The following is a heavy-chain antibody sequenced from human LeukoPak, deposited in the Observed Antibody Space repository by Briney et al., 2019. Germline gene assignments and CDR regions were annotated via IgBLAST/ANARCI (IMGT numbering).Heavy chain of an antibody. CDR1: GFTFSSYA. D-gene: IGHD6-13*01. CDR2: ISYDGSNK. J-gene: IGHJ4*02. CDR3: ARDLIPYSSSWSLDY. V-gene: IGHV3-30-3*01. Sequence: QPGRSLRLSCAASGFTFSSYAMHWVRQAPGKGLEWVAVISYDGSNKYYADSVKGRFTISRDNSKNTLYLQTNSLRAEDTAVYYCARDLIPYSSSWSLDYWGQGTLVTVSS.